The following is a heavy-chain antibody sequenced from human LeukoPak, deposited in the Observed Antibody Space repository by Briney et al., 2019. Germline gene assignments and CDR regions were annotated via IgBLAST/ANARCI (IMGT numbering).Heavy chain of an antibody. V-gene: IGHV3-74*01. Sequence: PGGSLRLSCAASGFTFSSYWMHWVRQAPGKGLVWVSRINSDGSSTNYADSVKGRFTISRDNSKNSLYLQMKSLRAEDTALYYCARRGYYDYSGFDYWGQGTLVTVSS. CDR3: ARRGYYDYSGFDY. CDR2: INSDGSST. D-gene: IGHD3-22*01. J-gene: IGHJ4*02. CDR1: GFTFSSYW.